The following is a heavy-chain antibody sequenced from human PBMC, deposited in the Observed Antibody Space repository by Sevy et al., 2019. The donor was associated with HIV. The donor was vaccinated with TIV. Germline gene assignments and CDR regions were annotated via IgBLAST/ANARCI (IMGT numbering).Heavy chain of an antibody. CDR2: ISAYNGNT. V-gene: IGHV1-18*01. Sequence: ASVKVSCKASGYTFTSYGISWVRQAPGQGLEWMGWISAYNGNTNYAQKLQGRVTMTTDTSTSTAYMELRSLRSDDTAVYYCARDPKLKHSSGPNWFDPWGQGTLVTVSS. D-gene: IGHD6-19*01. CDR3: ARDPKLKHSSGPNWFDP. CDR1: GYTFTSYG. J-gene: IGHJ5*02.